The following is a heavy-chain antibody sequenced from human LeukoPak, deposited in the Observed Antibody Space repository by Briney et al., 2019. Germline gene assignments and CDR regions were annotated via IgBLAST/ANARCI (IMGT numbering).Heavy chain of an antibody. J-gene: IGHJ3*02. V-gene: IGHV4-59*08. D-gene: IGHD1-26*01. CDR2: IYYSGST. Sequence: PSETLSLTCTVSGVSISSYYWSWIRQPPGKGLEWVGYIYYSGSTNYNPSLKSRVTISVDTSKNQFSLKLSSVTAADTAVYYCVRSSGSYYDDAFDIWGQGTMVTVSS. CDR3: VRSSGSYYDDAFDI. CDR1: GVSISSYY.